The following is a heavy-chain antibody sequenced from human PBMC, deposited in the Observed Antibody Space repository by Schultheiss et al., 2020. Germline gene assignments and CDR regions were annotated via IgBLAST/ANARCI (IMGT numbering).Heavy chain of an antibody. CDR2: IYHSGST. Sequence: TLSLTCAVSGGSISSSNWWSWVRQPPGKGLEWIGEIYHSGSTNYNPSLKSRVTISVDTSKSQFSLKLSSVTAADTAVYYCATSGSYDYYYYYMDVWGKGATVTVSS. CDR1: GGSISSSNW. D-gene: IGHD1-26*01. CDR3: ATSGSYDYYYYYMDV. J-gene: IGHJ6*03. V-gene: IGHV4-4*02.